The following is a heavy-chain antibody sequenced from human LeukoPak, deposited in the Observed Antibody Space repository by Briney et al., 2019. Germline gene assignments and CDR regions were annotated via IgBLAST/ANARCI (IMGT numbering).Heavy chain of an antibody. Sequence: GGSLRLSCVASGFTFSFYTMNWVRQAPGQGLKWVSSISSYSHYLYYADSVKGRFTISRDNAKNSVYLEMNSLRAEDTAVYFCARDLRPDVPTAPTPDSWGQGTLVTVSS. D-gene: IGHD2-21*02. J-gene: IGHJ5*02. V-gene: IGHV3-21*06. CDR2: ISSYSHYL. CDR3: ARDLRPDVPTAPTPDS. CDR1: GFTFSFYT.